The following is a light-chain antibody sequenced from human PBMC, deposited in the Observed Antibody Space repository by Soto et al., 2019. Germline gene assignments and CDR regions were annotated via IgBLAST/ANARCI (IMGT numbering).Light chain of an antibody. J-gene: IGKJ1*01. CDR2: GAS. CDR1: QSVINSY. CDR3: QQYGSSPKT. Sequence: EIVLTQSPGTLSLSPGERATLSCRASQSVINSYLAWYQQKPGQAPRLLMYGASTRATGIPDRFTGSGSGTDFTLTISRLEPEDFAVYYCQQYGSSPKTFGQGTKVEIK. V-gene: IGKV3-20*01.